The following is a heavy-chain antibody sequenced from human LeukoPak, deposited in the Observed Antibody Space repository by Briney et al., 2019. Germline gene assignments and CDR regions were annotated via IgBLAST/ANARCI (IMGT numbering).Heavy chain of an antibody. CDR1: GFTFTSYA. CDR3: AKSSYSGSSGYYREYYFDY. J-gene: IGHJ4*02. Sequence: PGGSLRLSCAASGFTFTSYAMTWVRQAPGKGLEWVSSISGGGGSTYYVDSVKGRFTIFKDNSKNTLYLQMNSLRAEDTAVYYCAKSSYSGSSGYYREYYFDYWGQGTLVTVSS. V-gene: IGHV3-23*01. D-gene: IGHD3-22*01. CDR2: ISGGGGST.